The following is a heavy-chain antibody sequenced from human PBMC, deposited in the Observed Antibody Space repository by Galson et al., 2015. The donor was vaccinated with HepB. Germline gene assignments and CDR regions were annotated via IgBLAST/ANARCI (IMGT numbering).Heavy chain of an antibody. D-gene: IGHD6-19*01. CDR1: GFTSSGSA. Sequence: SLRLSCAASGFTSSGSAKHWVRQASGKGLEWVGRIRSKANSYATAYAASVKGRFTISRDDSKNTAYLQMNSLKTEDTAVYYCTRQQWLVTRVFDYWGQGTLVTVSS. CDR3: TRQQWLVTRVFDY. CDR2: IRSKANSYAT. V-gene: IGHV3-73*01. J-gene: IGHJ4*02.